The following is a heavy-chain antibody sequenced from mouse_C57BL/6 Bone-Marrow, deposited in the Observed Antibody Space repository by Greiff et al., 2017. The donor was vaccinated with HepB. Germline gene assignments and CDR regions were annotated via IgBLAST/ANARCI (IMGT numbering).Heavy chain of an antibody. CDR3: TRPHTLREYFDY. V-gene: IGHV1-15*01. J-gene: IGHJ2*01. CDR2: IDPETGGT. D-gene: IGHD1-1*01. CDR1: GYTFTDYE. Sequence: VQLQQSGAELVRPGASVTLSCKASGYTFTDYEMHWVKQTPVHGLEWIGAIDPETGGTAHNQKFKGKAILTADKSSSTAYMELRSLTSEDSAVYYCTRPHTLREYFDYWGQGTTLTVSS.